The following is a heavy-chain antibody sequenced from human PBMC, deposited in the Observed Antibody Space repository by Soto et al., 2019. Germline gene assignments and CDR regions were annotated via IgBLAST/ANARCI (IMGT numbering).Heavy chain of an antibody. CDR2: ITPIYPTT. D-gene: IGHD5-18*01. CDR3: ARIPRYSLPTSAELDS. V-gene: IGHV1-69*15. Sequence: HVQLVQSGAEVRKPGSSVQVSCKASGGTFYTYTFRWVRQSPGQGLEWMGSITPIYPTTNYAEKFQRRLTVTAEGSTSTAYMELSSLTSDDTAVYYCARIPRYSLPTSAELDSWGQWTLVTVSS. J-gene: IGHJ4*02. CDR1: GGTFYTYT.